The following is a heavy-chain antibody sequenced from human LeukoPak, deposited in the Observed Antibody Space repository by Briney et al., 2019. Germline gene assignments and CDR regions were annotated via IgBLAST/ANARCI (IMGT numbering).Heavy chain of an antibody. CDR2: ISGSGGST. V-gene: IGHV3-23*01. J-gene: IGHJ3*02. Sequence: GGSLRLSCAASGFTFSSYAMSWVRQAPGKGLEWVSAISGSGGSTYYADSGKGLFTISRDNCKKTLYLQMNSLRAEDTAVYYCAKCASSGYTGPNAFDIWGPGTMVTVSS. CDR1: GFTFSSYA. D-gene: IGHD3-22*01. CDR3: AKCASSGYTGPNAFDI.